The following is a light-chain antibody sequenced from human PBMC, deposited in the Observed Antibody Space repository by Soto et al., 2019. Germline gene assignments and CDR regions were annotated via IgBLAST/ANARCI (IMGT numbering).Light chain of an antibody. J-gene: IGKJ1*01. V-gene: IGKV3-15*01. CDR1: QSISKN. Sequence: EIVMTQSPATLSVSPGERATLSCRASQSISKNLAWYQQKPGQAPRLLIYDASTRATGFPARFSGSGSGTDFTLTISSLQSEDFSVYYCQQYNDWPRTFGQGTRVEIK. CDR3: QQYNDWPRT. CDR2: DAS.